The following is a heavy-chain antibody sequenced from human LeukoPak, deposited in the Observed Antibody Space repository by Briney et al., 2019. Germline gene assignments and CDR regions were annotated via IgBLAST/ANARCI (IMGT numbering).Heavy chain of an antibody. CDR2: ISYDGSNK. J-gene: IGHJ3*02. D-gene: IGHD3-9*01. CDR3: ARAYFNAFDI. V-gene: IGHV3-30-3*01. CDR1: GFTFSSYA. Sequence: GGSLRLSCAASGFTFSSYAMPWVRQAPGKGLEWVAVISYDGSNKYYADSVKGRFTISRDNSKNTLYLQMNSLRAEDTAVYYCARAYFNAFDIWGQGTMVTVSS.